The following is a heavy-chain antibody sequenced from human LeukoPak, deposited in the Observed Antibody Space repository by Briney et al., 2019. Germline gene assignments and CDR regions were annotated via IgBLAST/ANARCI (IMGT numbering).Heavy chain of an antibody. CDR1: GGSFSSYA. V-gene: IGHV1-69*06. J-gene: IGHJ6*03. CDR2: IIPIFGTP. CDR3: AKQGAVRQDYYMDV. Sequence: GSSVNVSCKASGGSFSSYAITWVRQAPGQGLEWMGRIIPIFGTPTYAQKFQGRVTITADMGSSTAYLELTSLTAEDTARYFCAKQGAVRQDYYMDVWSNGTTVTVSS. D-gene: IGHD3-16*01.